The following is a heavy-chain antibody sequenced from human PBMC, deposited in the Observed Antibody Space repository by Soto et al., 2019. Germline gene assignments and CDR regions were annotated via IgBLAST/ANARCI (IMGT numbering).Heavy chain of an antibody. CDR3: ARAGWTYSGYDYYYYYGMDV. CDR2: INAGNGHT. CDR1: GYTFTSYA. V-gene: IGHV1-3*01. J-gene: IGHJ6*02. D-gene: IGHD5-12*01. Sequence: QVQLVQSVAEVKKPGASVKVSCKASGYTFTSYAMHWVRQAPGQRREWMGWINAGNGHTKYSQKFQGRVTITRDKSASTAYLELSSLISEDTAVYYCARAGWTYSGYDYYYYYGMDVWGQGTTVTVSS.